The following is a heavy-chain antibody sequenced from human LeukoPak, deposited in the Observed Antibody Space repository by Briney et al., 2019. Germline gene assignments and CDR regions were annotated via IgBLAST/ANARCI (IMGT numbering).Heavy chain of an antibody. D-gene: IGHD4-17*01. CDR2: IYYSGST. Sequence: SETLSLTCTVSGGSISSSSYYWGWIRQPPGKGLEWIGGIYYSGSTYYNPSLKSRVTISVDTSKNQFSLKLSSVTAADTAVYYCVPYGDYDYWGQGTLVTVSS. CDR3: VPYGDYDY. J-gene: IGHJ4*02. V-gene: IGHV4-39*01. CDR1: GGSISSSSYY.